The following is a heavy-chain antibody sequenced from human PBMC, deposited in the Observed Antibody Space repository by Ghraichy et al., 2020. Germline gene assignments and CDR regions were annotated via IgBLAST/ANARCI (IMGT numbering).Heavy chain of an antibody. V-gene: IGHV1-18*04. CDR3: GRSTALVGGWFDP. Sequence: ASVKVSCQPSGYTFVSYGITWVRQAPGQGLEWMGWISTYNGQTNYPQGLQGRVTMTSDTSTSTVYMELRSLTFDDTAVYYCGRSTALVGGWFDPWGQGTLVTVSS. CDR1: GYTFVSYG. CDR2: ISTYNGQT. D-gene: IGHD3-16*01. J-gene: IGHJ5*02.